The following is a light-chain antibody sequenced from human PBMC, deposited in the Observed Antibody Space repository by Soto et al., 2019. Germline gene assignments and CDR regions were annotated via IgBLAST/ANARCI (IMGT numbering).Light chain of an antibody. CDR3: VAWDDSLNGYVV. CDR1: SSNIGSNT. V-gene: IGLV1-44*01. CDR2: SNN. J-gene: IGLJ2*01. Sequence: QSVLTQPPSASGTPGQRVTISCSGSSSNIGSNTVNWYLQLPGTAPKLVIYSNNQRPSGVPDRFSGSKSGTSASLAISGLQSEDEADYYCVAWDDSLNGYVVFGGGTKVTVL.